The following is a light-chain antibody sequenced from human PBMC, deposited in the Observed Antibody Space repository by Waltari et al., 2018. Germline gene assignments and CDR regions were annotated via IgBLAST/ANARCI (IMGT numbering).Light chain of an antibody. Sequence: SNELTQQPSMSVFPGQTARITCSADALADEYAYWYQQKPGQAPVMIIYKDNERPSGIPDRFSGSSSGTTVTLTISAVQAEDEADYFCQSVDSTDSYPVFGGGTKLTVL. CDR3: QSVDSTDSYPV. CDR2: KDN. CDR1: ALADEY. V-gene: IGLV3-25*03. J-gene: IGLJ2*01.